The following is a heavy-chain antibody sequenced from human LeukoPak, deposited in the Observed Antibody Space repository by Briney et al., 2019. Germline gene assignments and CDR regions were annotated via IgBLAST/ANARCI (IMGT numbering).Heavy chain of an antibody. CDR1: GGTFSSYP. J-gene: IGHJ4*02. CDR2: MNPNSGNT. V-gene: IGHV1-8*01. Sequence: ASVKVSCKVSGGTFSSYPISWVRQAPGQGLEWMGWMNPNSGNTGYAQKFQGRVTITRNTSISTAYMELSSLRSEDTAVYYCARGRVAGLWGQGTLVTVSS. CDR3: ARGRVAGL. D-gene: IGHD6-19*01.